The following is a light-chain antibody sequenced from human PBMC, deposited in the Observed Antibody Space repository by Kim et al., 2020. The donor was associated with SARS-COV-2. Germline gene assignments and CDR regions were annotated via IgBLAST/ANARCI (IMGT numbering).Light chain of an antibody. V-gene: IGLV2-11*03. Sequence: GQSVTLSCTGTSSDVGTYKYVSWYQQHPGKAPKLLLYDVTERPSGVPDRLSGSKSGNTASLTISGLQGEDEADYYCCSYAGSYVWVFGGGTQLTVL. CDR2: DVT. CDR3: CSYAGSYVWV. CDR1: SSDVGTYKY. J-gene: IGLJ3*02.